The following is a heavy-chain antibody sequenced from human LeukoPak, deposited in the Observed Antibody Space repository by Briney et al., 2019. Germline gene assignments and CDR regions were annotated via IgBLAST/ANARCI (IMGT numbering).Heavy chain of an antibody. V-gene: IGHV3-53*05. CDR1: GFTVSSNY. D-gene: IGHD6-19*01. CDR3: AKDLYDNGWYNYFDP. Sequence: GGFLRLSCAASGFTVSSNYMSWVRQAPGKGLEWVSVIYSGGSTYYADSVKGRFTISRDNSKNTLYLEMNSLRTEDTAVYHCAKDLYDNGWYNYFDPWGQGALVTVSS. CDR2: IYSGGST. J-gene: IGHJ5*02.